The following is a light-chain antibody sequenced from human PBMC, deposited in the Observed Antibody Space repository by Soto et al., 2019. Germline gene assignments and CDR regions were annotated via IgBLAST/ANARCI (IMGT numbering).Light chain of an antibody. J-gene: IGKJ2*01. V-gene: IGKV1-16*01. CDR2: AAS. CDR1: QHISNY. CDR3: QQYDSYPHT. Sequence: DIQMTQSPPSLSASVGDRVTITCRASQHISNYLAWFQQTPGKAPKSLISAASSLQNGVQPRFSGSGFGTDFTLTISSLQPEDFATYYCQQYDSYPHTFGHGTKLEI.